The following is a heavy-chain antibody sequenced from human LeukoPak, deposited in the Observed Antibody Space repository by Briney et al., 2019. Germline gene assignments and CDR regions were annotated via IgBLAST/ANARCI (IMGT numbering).Heavy chain of an antibody. CDR3: AGEQRGGLSGNWGGLFASYYTYYYMDV. V-gene: IGHV1-46*01. Sequence: GASVKVSCKASGYTFTMYYIHWVRQAPGQGLEWMGMINPSDGATTYAQRFQGRVTMTRDMSTTTVYMDLRSLRSEDTAVYFWAGEQRGGLSGNWGGLFASYYTYYYMDVWGRGTTVTVSS. CDR1: GYTFTMYY. CDR2: INPSDGAT. J-gene: IGHJ6*03. D-gene: IGHD7-27*01.